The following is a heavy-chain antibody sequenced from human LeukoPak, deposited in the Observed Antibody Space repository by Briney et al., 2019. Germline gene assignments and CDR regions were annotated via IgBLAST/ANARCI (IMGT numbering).Heavy chain of an antibody. CDR1: GGSFSGYY. CDR2: INHSGST. J-gene: IGHJ5*02. Sequence: SETLSLTCAVYGGSFSGYYWSWIRQPPGKGLEWIGEINHSGSTNYNPSLKSRVTISVDTSKNQFSLKLSSVTAADTAVYYFARGRRYCSSTSCYAGWFDPWGQGTLVTVSS. V-gene: IGHV4-34*01. CDR3: ARGRRYCSSTSCYAGWFDP. D-gene: IGHD2-2*01.